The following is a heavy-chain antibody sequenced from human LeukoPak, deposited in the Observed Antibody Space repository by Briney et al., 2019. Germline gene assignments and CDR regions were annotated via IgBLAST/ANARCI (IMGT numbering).Heavy chain of an antibody. CDR3: ARVHAAAGDY. Sequence: GGSLRLSCAASGFTFSSYTMNWVRQAPGKGLEWVSSISSTSSYIYYADSVKGRFTVSRDNAKNSLYLQMNSLRAEDTAVYYCARVHAAAGDYWGQGTLVTVCS. J-gene: IGHJ4*02. V-gene: IGHV3-21*01. CDR2: ISSTSSYI. D-gene: IGHD6-13*01. CDR1: GFTFSSYT.